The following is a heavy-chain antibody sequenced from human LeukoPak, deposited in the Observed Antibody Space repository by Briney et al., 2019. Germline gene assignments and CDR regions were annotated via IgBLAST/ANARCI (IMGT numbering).Heavy chain of an antibody. CDR1: GYSISSGYY. Sequence: SETLSLTCTVSGYSISSGYYWGWIRQPPGKGLEWIGSIYHSGSTYYNPSLKSRVTISVDTSKNQFSLKLISVAAADTAVYYCARSGFGATNIYSYFDYWGQGTLVTVSS. J-gene: IGHJ4*02. D-gene: IGHD1-26*01. CDR3: ARSGFGATNIYSYFDY. CDR2: IYHSGST. V-gene: IGHV4-38-2*02.